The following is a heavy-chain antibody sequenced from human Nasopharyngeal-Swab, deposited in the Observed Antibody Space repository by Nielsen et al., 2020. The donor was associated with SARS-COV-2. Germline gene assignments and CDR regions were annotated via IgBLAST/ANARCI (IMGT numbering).Heavy chain of an antibody. J-gene: IGHJ6*02. CDR2: ISPNSGDT. V-gene: IGHV1-2*06. D-gene: IGHD1-1*01. CDR1: GYTFPGYF. Sequence: ASVPVSCPSSGYTFPGYFIHWVRQAPGQGLEWIGRISPNSGDTNYAQKFQGRATMTRDTSISTAYMELNRLRSDDTAVYYCAREGSNWNDRGGMDVWGQGATVTVSS. CDR3: AREGSNWNDRGGMDV.